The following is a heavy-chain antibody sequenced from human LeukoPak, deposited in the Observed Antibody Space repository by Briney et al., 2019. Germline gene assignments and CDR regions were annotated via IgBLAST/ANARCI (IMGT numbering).Heavy chain of an antibody. CDR1: GYTFTSYY. CDR2: INPSGGST. J-gene: IGHJ4*02. V-gene: IGHV1-46*01. D-gene: IGHD3-10*01. Sequence: ASVKVSCKASGYTFTSYYMHWVRQAPGQGLEGMGIINPSGGSTSYAQKFQGRVTMTRDMSTSTVYIELSSLRSEDTAVYYCARVGGSGSYFYYFDYWGQGTLVTVSS. CDR3: ARVGGSGSYFYYFDY.